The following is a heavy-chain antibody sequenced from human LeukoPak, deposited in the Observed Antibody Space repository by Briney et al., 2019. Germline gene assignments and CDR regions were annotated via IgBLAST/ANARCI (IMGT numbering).Heavy chain of an antibody. Sequence: GASVKVSCKTSGYIFISYGISWVRQAPGQGLEWMGWISGYSGNTNYAQKLQGRVTMTTDTSTSTVYMELRSLRSDDTAVYYCARRPVYSSSYQIDYWGQGTLVTVSS. CDR1: GYIFISYG. J-gene: IGHJ4*02. V-gene: IGHV1-18*01. CDR3: ARRPVYSSSYQIDY. CDR2: ISGYSGNT. D-gene: IGHD6-13*01.